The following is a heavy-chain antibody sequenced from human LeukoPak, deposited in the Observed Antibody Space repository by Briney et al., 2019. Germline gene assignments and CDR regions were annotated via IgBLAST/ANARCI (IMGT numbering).Heavy chain of an antibody. V-gene: IGHV1-8*02. J-gene: IGHJ4*02. CDR2: MNPNSGNT. CDR3: AIDVAAAGIN. Sequence: GASVKVSCKASGYTFTSYDINWVRQATGQGLEWMGWMNPNSGNTGYAQKFQGRVTMTEDTSTDTAYMELSSLRSEDTAVYYCAIDVAAAGINWGQGTLVTVSS. D-gene: IGHD6-13*01. CDR1: GYTFTSYD.